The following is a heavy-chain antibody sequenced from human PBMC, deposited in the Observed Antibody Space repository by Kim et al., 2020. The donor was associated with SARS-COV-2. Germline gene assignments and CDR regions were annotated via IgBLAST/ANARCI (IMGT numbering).Heavy chain of an antibody. J-gene: IGHJ4*02. V-gene: IGHV3-9*01. D-gene: IGHD3-10*01. CDR2: ISWNSGSI. Sequence: GGSLRLSCAASGFTFDDYAMHWVRQAPGKGLEWVSGISWNSGSIGYADSVKGRFTISRDNDKNSLYLQMNSLRAEDTALYYCAKLGELSIDYWGQGTLVTVSS. CDR3: AKLGELSIDY. CDR1: GFTFDDYA.